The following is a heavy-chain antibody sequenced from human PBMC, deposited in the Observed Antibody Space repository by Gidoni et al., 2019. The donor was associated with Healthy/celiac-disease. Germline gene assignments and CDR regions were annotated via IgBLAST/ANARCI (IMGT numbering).Heavy chain of an antibody. Sequence: QVQLQESAPGLVKPSQTLSLTCTVSGGSISSGSYYWSWIRQPAGKGLEWIGRFYTSASTNYHPSLKRRVTISVDTSKNQFSLKLSSVTAADTAVYYCARAPARRGVLSDAFDIWGQGTMVTVSS. V-gene: IGHV4-61*02. CDR3: ARAPARRGVLSDAFDI. CDR2: FYTSAST. J-gene: IGHJ3*02. D-gene: IGHD3-10*01. CDR1: GGSISSGSYY.